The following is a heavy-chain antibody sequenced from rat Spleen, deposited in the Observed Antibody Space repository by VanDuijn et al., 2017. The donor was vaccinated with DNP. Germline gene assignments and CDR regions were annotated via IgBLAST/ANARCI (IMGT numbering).Heavy chain of an antibody. CDR1: GYSITDTY. J-gene: IGHJ2*01. Sequence: EVQLQESGPGLVRPSQSLSLTCSVTGYSITDTYWAWIRRFPGNKMEWMGYINFSGTTNYNPSLKSRVSITRDTSKNQFFLHLNSVTSEDTATYYCARWSRYFDYWGQGVMVTVSS. CDR2: INFSGTT. V-gene: IGHV3-1*01. CDR3: ARWSRYFDY.